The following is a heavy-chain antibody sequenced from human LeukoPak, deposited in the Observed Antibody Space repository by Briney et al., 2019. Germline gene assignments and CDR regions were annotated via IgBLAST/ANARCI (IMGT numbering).Heavy chain of an antibody. Sequence: GGSLRLSCAASGFTFSSYGMSWVRQAPGKGLEWVSAISGSGGSTYYADSVKGRFTISRDNSKNTLYLQMNSLRAEDTAVYYCAKRMRYCSGGSCYSVLMDYWGQGTLVTVSS. D-gene: IGHD2-15*01. CDR1: GFTFSSYG. J-gene: IGHJ4*02. CDR3: AKRMRYCSGGSCYSVLMDY. V-gene: IGHV3-23*01. CDR2: ISGSGGST.